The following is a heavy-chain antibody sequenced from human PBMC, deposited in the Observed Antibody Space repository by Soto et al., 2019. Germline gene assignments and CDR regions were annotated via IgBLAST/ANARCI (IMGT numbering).Heavy chain of an antibody. V-gene: IGHV3-23*01. CDR2: ISSSGDST. CDR1: GFTFNNYA. J-gene: IGHJ6*02. D-gene: IGHD1-26*01. CDR3: ANLPTIYFYYHGMDV. Sequence: GGSLRLSCAASGFTFNNYAMSWVRQAPGKGLVWLSGISSSGDSTYYADSVRGRFTVSRDNSKNTLYPQMSSLRAEDTAVYYCANLPTIYFYYHGMDVWGQGTTVTVSS.